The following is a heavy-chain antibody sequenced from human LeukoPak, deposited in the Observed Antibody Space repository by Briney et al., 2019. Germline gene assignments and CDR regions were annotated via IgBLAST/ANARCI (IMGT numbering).Heavy chain of an antibody. CDR2: IWYDGSND. CDR3: ARSIPRYDGSAYYPDY. J-gene: IGHJ4*02. CDR1: GFIVSNNY. Sequence: GGSLRLSCVASGFIVSNNYMSWVRQAPGKGLEWVAVIWYDGSNDDYADSVKGRFTISRDNSKSTLYLQMNSLRAEDTAIYYCARSIPRYDGSAYYPDYWGQGTLVTVSS. V-gene: IGHV3-33*08. D-gene: IGHD3-22*01.